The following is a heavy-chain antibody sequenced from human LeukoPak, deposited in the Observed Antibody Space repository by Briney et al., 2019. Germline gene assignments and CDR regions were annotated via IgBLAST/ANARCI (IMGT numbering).Heavy chain of an antibody. Sequence: GESLKISXKGSGYGFTSYWIGWVRQMPGKGLEWMGIIYPGESDTRYSPSFQGQVTISADKSISTAYLQWSSLKASDTAMYYCASSLGIYDSSGYRVFDYWGQGTLVTVSS. CDR1: GYGFTSYW. CDR3: ASSLGIYDSSGYRVFDY. V-gene: IGHV5-51*01. J-gene: IGHJ4*02. CDR2: IYPGESDT. D-gene: IGHD3-22*01.